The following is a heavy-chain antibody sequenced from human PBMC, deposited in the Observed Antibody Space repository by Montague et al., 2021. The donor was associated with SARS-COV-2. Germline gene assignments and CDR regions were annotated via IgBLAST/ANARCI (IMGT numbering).Heavy chain of an antibody. J-gene: IGHJ5*02. CDR1: GGSINSSF. Sequence: SETLSLTCTVSGGSINSSFWSWTRQPPGKGLEWIGYIYYRGSTNYNPSLETRVTISVDPSKNQFSLRLSSVTAADTAVYYCAREDRWNWFDPWGQGTLVIVPS. V-gene: IGHV4-59*01. CDR2: IYYRGST. D-gene: IGHD5-24*01. CDR3: AREDRWNWFDP.